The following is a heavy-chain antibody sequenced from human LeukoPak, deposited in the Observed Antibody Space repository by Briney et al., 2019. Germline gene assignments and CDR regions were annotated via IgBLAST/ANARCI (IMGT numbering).Heavy chain of an antibody. CDR2: IYYSGST. CDR1: GGSISSYY. Sequence: SETLSLTCTVSGGSISSYYWSWIRQPPGKGLEWIGYIYYSGSTNYNPSLKSRVTISVDTSKNQFSLKLSSVTAADTAVYYCARDGNYGGNSGGLDYWGQGTLVTVSS. CDR3: ARDGNYGGNSGGLDY. V-gene: IGHV4-59*01. J-gene: IGHJ4*02. D-gene: IGHD4-23*01.